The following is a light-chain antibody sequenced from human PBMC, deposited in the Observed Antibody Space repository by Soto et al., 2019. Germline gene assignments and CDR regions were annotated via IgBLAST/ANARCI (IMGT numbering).Light chain of an antibody. Sequence: QSVLTQPASVSGSLGQSITISCTGTSSDVGGFDYVSWYQHQPGKAPKLIIYDVTSRPSGVSSHFSGSKSGNTASLTISGLLAEDEADYHCCSYTSSTPYVFVTGTKVTV. CDR2: DVT. J-gene: IGLJ1*01. CDR1: SSDVGGFDY. CDR3: CSYTSSTPYV. V-gene: IGLV2-14*03.